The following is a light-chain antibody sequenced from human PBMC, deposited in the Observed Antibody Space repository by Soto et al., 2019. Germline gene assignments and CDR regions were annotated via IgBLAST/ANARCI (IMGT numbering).Light chain of an antibody. CDR1: NSNIGSNA. Sequence: QSVLTQSPSVSGAPRQSVNISCSGNNSNIGSNAVHWYQQLPGKAPKLLMYYNDMLPSGVSDRFSGSKSGTSASLAISGLQSEDEGDYYCATWDDRLTAGVFGGGTKVTVL. J-gene: IGLJ3*02. CDR2: YND. CDR3: ATWDDRLTAGV. V-gene: IGLV1-36*01.